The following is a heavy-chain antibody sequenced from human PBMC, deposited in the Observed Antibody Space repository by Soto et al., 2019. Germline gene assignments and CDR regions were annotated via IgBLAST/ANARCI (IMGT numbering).Heavy chain of an antibody. CDR3: ARDRPPPDY. J-gene: IGHJ4*02. V-gene: IGHV1-18*01. CDR2: ISAYNGNT. CDR1: GYTFASYA. Sequence: QVQLVQSGAEVKKPGASVKVSCKASGYTFASYAISWMRQALGQGLEWMGWISAYNGNTNSSQKLQGRVTMTTDTTTSTAYMGLRSLRSDDTAVYYSARDRPPPDYWCPGTLVTVSS.